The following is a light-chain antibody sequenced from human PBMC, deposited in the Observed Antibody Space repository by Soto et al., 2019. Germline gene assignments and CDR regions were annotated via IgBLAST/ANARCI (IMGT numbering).Light chain of an antibody. V-gene: IGKV3-15*01. CDR2: GAS. Sequence: EIVMTQSPGTLSLSPGERATTSCRPSQVIGSRYLAWYHQKSGQAPRLLIYGASTRATGVPARFSGRGSGTEFTLTISSLQSEDFAVYYCQQYTNWPPNTFGQGTRLEIK. CDR3: QQYTNWPPNT. J-gene: IGKJ5*01. CDR1: QVIGSRY.